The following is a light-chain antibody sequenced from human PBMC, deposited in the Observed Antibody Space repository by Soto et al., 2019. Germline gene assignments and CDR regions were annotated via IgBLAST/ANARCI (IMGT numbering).Light chain of an antibody. CDR2: KTS. V-gene: IGKV1-5*03. J-gene: IGKJ1*01. Sequence: DIHMTQSPSTLSASVGDRVTITCRASQSISIWLAWYQQKPGKAPNLLIYKTSSLETGVPSRFSGSGSGTEFTLTIRSLQPNDFATSNCQHCNDYSWTFGQGTNVEV. CDR1: QSISIW. CDR3: QHCNDYSWT.